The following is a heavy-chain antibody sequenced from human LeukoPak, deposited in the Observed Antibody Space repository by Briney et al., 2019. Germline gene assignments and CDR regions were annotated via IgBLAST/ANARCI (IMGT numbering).Heavy chain of an antibody. Sequence: KPSETLSLTCTVSGGSISSYYWSWIRQPAGKGLEWIGRIYSTGSTSYNPSLKSRVTMSVDTSKNQFSLRLRSVTAADTAVYYCARQIASAGTAGFDFWGQGALVTVSS. CDR1: GGSISSYY. CDR3: ARQIASAGTAGFDF. CDR2: IYSTGST. D-gene: IGHD6-13*01. J-gene: IGHJ4*02. V-gene: IGHV4-4*07.